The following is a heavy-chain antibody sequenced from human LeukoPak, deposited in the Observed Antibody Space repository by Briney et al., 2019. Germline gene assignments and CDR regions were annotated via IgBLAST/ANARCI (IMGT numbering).Heavy chain of an antibody. CDR2: IYYSGST. D-gene: IGHD3-22*01. CDR1: GGSISSYY. Sequence: PSETLSLTCTVSGGSISSYYWSWIRQPPGKGLEWIGYIYYSGSTNYNPSLKSRVTISVDTSKNQFSLKLSSVTAADTAVYYCARDLGYGSSGYGGGYFDYWGQGTLVTVSS. J-gene: IGHJ4*02. CDR3: ARDLGYGSSGYGGGYFDY. V-gene: IGHV4-59*01.